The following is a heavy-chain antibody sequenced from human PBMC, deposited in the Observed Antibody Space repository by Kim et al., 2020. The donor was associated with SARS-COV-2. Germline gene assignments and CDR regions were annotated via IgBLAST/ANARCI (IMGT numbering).Heavy chain of an antibody. V-gene: IGHV4-39*01. J-gene: IGHJ4*02. CDR3: ARQGGSYSGFDY. D-gene: IGHD1-26*01. Sequence: YYNPSLKSRVTISVDTSKNQFSLKLSSVTAADTAVYYCARQGGSYSGFDYWGQGTLVTVSS.